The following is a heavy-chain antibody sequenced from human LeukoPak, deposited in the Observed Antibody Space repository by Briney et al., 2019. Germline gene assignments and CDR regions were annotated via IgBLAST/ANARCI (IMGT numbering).Heavy chain of an antibody. J-gene: IGHJ3*01. CDR1: GYSFATYW. V-gene: IGHV5-51*01. CDR2: NYPGDSDT. Sequence: GESLKISCKGSGYSFATYWICGVRQMPGKGLEWMGINYPGDSDTTYSPSFQGQVTMSADKSISTAYLQWSSLKASDTAMYYCARRVSSSGFDAFDVWGQGTMVTVSS. CDR3: ARRVSSSGFDAFDV. D-gene: IGHD5-12*01.